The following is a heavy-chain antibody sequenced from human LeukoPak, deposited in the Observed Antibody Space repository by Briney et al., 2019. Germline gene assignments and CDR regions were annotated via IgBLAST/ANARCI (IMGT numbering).Heavy chain of an antibody. D-gene: IGHD4-17*01. CDR1: GFTFSTYS. CDR2: ISSSSSYI. CDR3: AKSRLEDDYGDWDAFDI. V-gene: IGHV3-21*04. J-gene: IGHJ3*02. Sequence: GGSLRLSCAASGFTFSTYSMNWVRQAPGKGLEWVSSISSSSSYIYYADSVKGRFTISRDNAKNSLYLQMNSLRAEDTAVYYCAKSRLEDDYGDWDAFDIWGQGTMVTVSS.